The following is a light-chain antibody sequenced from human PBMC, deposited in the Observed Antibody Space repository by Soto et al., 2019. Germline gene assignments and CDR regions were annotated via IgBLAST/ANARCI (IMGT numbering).Light chain of an antibody. Sequence: SVLTQPASVSGSPGQSITISCTGTSSDVGHYDYVSWYQQHPGKVPKLIISEITTRPSGVSDRFSGSKSGNTASLTISRLQAEDEAHYYCSSYTTAYTQVFGGGTKLTVL. V-gene: IGLV2-14*01. J-gene: IGLJ3*02. CDR2: EIT. CDR1: SSDVGHYDY. CDR3: SSYTTAYTQV.